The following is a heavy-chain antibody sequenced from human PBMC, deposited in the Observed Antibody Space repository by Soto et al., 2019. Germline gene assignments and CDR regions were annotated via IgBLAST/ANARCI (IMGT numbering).Heavy chain of an antibody. CDR3: ARSVEGHFDY. CDR1: GFPFSIYS. CDR2: ITSDTNTI. D-gene: IGHD6-19*01. J-gene: IGHJ4*02. V-gene: IGHV3-48*02. Sequence: EVQLVESGGGLVQPGGSLRLTCVASGFPFSIYSINWVRQAPGKGLEWSSYITSDTNTIKYADSVKGRFTISRDNAKNLVHLQMNSLRDEDTAVYFCARSVEGHFDYWGQGTVVTVSS.